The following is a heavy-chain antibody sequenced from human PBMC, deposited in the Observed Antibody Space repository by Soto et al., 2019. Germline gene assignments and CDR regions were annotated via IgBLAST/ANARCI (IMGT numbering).Heavy chain of an antibody. CDR2: IRSKAYGGTT. CDR3: NRDRSDIVLVPAAMSFEAFDN. J-gene: IGHJ3*02. V-gene: IGHV3-49*03. Sequence: GGSLRLSCTASGFTFGDYAMSWFRQAPGKGLEWVGFIRSKAYGGTTEYAASVQGRFTISRDDSKSIAYLQMNSLKTEGTAVYSGNRDRSDIVLVPAAMSFEAFDNWGQGTMVTVSS. D-gene: IGHD2-2*01. CDR1: GFTFGDYA.